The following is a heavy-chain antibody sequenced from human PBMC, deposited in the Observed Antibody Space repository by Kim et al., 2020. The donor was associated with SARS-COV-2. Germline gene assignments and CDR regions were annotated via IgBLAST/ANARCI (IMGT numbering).Heavy chain of an antibody. J-gene: IGHJ4*02. CDR1: GGSISSGGYY. Sequence: SETLSLTCTVSGGSISSGGYYWSWIRQHPGKGLEWIGYIYYSGSTYYNPSLKSRVTISVDTSKNQFSLKLSSVTAADTAVYYCATVLRYFDWLLGGGGEHTNWGQGTLVTVSS. CDR3: ATVLRYFDWLLGGGGEHTN. V-gene: IGHV4-31*03. D-gene: IGHD3-9*01. CDR2: IYYSGST.